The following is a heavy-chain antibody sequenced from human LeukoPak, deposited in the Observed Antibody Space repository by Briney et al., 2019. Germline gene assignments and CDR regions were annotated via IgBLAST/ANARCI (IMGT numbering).Heavy chain of an antibody. J-gene: IGHJ4*02. D-gene: IGHD5-18*01. CDR1: GXSFSDYY. CDR2: INHSGNT. CDR3: ARGLRRYSKAFPFDY. Sequence: SETLSLTCAVYGXSFSDYYWSWIRQPPGKGLEWIGEINHSGNTIYNPSLKSRVTISVDTSKNQFSLRLSSVTAADTTVYYCARGLRRYSKAFPFDYWGQGTLVTVSS. V-gene: IGHV4-34*01.